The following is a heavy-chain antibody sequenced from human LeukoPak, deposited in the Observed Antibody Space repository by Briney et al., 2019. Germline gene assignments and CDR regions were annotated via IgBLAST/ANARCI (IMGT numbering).Heavy chain of an antibody. CDR1: GGSMSDYY. J-gene: IGHJ3*01. CDR3: ASFPNTLDAFDV. Sequence: SETLSLTCSVSGGSMSDYYWSWIRQPPGKGLEWIVYIFYSGSTNYNPSLKSRVAISVDTSKKQFSLKMRSVTAADTAVYYCASFPNTLDAFDVWGQGTMVTVSS. V-gene: IGHV4-59*08. CDR2: IFYSGST. D-gene: IGHD1/OR15-1a*01.